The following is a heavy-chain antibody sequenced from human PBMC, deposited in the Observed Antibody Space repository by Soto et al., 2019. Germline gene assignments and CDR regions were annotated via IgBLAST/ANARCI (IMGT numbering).Heavy chain of an antibody. J-gene: IGHJ6*02. CDR2: INPNSGGT. Sequence: ASVTVSCKASGYTFTGYYMHWVRQAPGQGLEWMGWINPNSGGTNYAQKFQGWVTMTRDTSISTAYMELSRLRSDDTAVYYCARSEIGSYFLDYYYYGMDVWGQGTTVTV. V-gene: IGHV1-2*04. D-gene: IGHD1-26*01. CDR1: GYTFTGYY. CDR3: ARSEIGSYFLDYYYYGMDV.